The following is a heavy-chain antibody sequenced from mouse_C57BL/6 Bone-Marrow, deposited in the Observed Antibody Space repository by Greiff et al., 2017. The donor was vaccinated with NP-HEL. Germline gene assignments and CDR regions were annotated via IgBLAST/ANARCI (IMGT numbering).Heavy chain of an antibody. CDR2: INPYNGGT. D-gene: IGHD1-1*01. Sequence: VQLKESGPVLVKPGASVKMSCKASGYTFTDYYMNWVKQSHGKSLEWIGVINPYNGGTSYNQKFKGKATLTVDKSSSTDYMERNSLTSEDSAVYYCARRELRLGDYFDYWGQGTTLTVSS. CDR1: GYTFTDYY. CDR3: ARRELRLGDYFDY. V-gene: IGHV1-19*01. J-gene: IGHJ2*01.